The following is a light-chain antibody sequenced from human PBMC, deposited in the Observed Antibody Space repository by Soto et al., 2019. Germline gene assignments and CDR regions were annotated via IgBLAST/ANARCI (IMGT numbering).Light chain of an antibody. Sequence: EIVMTQSPATMSVSPGERATLSCRASQSMGSNVAWYQQKPGQAPRLLIYGASTRAAGIPARFSGSGSGTEFTLTITILQSEDFAVYYCQQFHNWPRTFGQGTKVEI. CDR1: QSMGSN. CDR2: GAS. J-gene: IGKJ1*01. V-gene: IGKV3-15*01. CDR3: QQFHNWPRT.